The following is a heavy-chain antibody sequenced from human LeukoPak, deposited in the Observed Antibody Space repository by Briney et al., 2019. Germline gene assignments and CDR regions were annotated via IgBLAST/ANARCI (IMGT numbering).Heavy chain of an antibody. CDR2: IYYSGST. V-gene: IGHV4-39*07. CDR3: ARDRMDYYGSGSSYYFDY. Sequence: PSETLSLTCTVSGGSISSSSYYWGWIRQPPGKGLEWIGSIYYSGSTYYNPSLKSRVTISVDTSKNQFSLQLNSVTPEDTAVYYCARDRMDYYGSGSSYYFDYWGQGTLVTVSS. CDR1: GGSISSSSYY. J-gene: IGHJ4*02. D-gene: IGHD3-10*01.